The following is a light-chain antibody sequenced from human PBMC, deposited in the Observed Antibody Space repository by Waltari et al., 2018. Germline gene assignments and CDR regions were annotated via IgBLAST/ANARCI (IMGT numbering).Light chain of an antibody. CDR3: HQFGSGWDS. CDR1: QSVRNNY. J-gene: IGKJ2*03. CDR2: GAS. V-gene: IGKV3-20*01. Sequence: EIVLTQSPGTLSLSPGERATLSCRASQSVRNNYIAWYQQKPGQAPKLRMYGASNRATGIPDRFTGGGSGTDFTLTINRLEPEDFAVYYCHQFGSGWDSFGQGTHLEIK.